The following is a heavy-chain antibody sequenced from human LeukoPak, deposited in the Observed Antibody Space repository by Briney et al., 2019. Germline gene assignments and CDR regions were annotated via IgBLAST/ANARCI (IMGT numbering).Heavy chain of an antibody. J-gene: IGHJ4*02. V-gene: IGHV4-39*07. Sequence: TLSLTCNVSGVSIKANSDYWGWLRQPPGKGLEWIGSIYHVGGTYYNPSLKSRLTISVDKSKNQFSLKVSSVTAADTAVYYCARVLSGSNHDYWGQGTLVTVSS. CDR2: IYHVGGT. CDR1: GVSIKANSDY. D-gene: IGHD3-22*01. CDR3: ARVLSGSNHDY.